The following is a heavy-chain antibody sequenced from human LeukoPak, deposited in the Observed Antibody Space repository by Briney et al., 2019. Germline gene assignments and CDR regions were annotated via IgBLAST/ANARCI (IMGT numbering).Heavy chain of an antibody. CDR2: INHSGST. CDR3: AREPLWGNWFDP. V-gene: IGHV4-34*01. CDR1: GGSFSSYY. D-gene: IGHD1-26*01. Sequence: PSETLSLTCAVYGGSFSSYYWSWIRKPPGKGLEWIGEINHSGSTNYTPSLKSRVTISVDTSKNQFSLKLSSVTAADTAVYYCAREPLWGNWFDPWGQGTLVTVSS. J-gene: IGHJ5*02.